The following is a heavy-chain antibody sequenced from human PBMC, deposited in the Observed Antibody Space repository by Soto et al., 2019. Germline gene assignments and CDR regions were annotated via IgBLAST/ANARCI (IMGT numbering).Heavy chain of an antibody. CDR1: GFTFKNYA. Sequence: GGSLRLSCAASGFTFKNYAMHWVRQAPGKGLEYVSSISSNGGSTYYANSVKGRFTISRDNSKNTLYLLMGSLRTEDMAVYHCARDDRYSYGFPDYWGQGTLVTVSS. CDR3: ARDDRYSYGFPDY. J-gene: IGHJ4*02. CDR2: ISSNGGST. V-gene: IGHV3-64*01. D-gene: IGHD5-18*01.